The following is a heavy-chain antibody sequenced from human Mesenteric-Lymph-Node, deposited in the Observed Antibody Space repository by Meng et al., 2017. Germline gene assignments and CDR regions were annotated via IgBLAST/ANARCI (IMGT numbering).Heavy chain of an antibody. CDR1: GFTFSSYA. J-gene: IGHJ4*02. D-gene: IGHD2-21*02. V-gene: IGHV3-23*01. CDR2: ISGSGGST. Sequence: GESLKISCAASGFTFSSYAMSWVRQAPGKGLEWVSAISGSGGSTYYADSVKGRFTISRDNSKNTLYLQMNSLRAEDTAVYYCAKDPCGGDCYPDYWGQGTLVTVSS. CDR3: AKDPCGGDCYPDY.